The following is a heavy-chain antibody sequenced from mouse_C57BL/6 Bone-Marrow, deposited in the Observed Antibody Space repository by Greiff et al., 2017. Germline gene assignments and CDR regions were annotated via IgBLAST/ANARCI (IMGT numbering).Heavy chain of an antibody. V-gene: IGHV1-69*01. CDR2: IDPSDSYT. Sequence: VQLQQPGAELVMPGASVKLSCKASGYTFTSYWMHWVKQRPGQGLEWIGEIDPSDSYTNYNQKFKGKSTLTVDKSSSTAYMQLSSLTSEDSAVYCCARGFSTTVVDHWGQGTTLTVSS. CDR1: GYTFTSYW. CDR3: ARGFSTTVVDH. D-gene: IGHD1-1*01. J-gene: IGHJ2*01.